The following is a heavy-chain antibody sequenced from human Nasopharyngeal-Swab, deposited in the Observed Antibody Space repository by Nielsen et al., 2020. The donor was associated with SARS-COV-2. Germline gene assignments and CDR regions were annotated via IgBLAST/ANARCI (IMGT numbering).Heavy chain of an antibody. D-gene: IGHD3-9*01. J-gene: IGHJ4*02. CDR1: GFTFSSYW. Sequence: GESLKIACAASGFTFSSYWMHWVRQAQGKGLGWVSRINSDGSSTNYADSVKGRFTISRDNAKNTLYLQMNSLRAEDTAVYYCARGTYYDILTGYSYFDYWGQGTLVTVSS. CDR3: ARGTYYDILTGYSYFDY. V-gene: IGHV3-74*01. CDR2: INSDGSST.